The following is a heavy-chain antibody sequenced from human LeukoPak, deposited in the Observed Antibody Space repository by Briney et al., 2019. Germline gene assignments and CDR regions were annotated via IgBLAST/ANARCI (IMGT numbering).Heavy chain of an antibody. CDR2: IDNSGST. V-gene: IGHV4-59*08. CDR1: GASVSSYY. D-gene: IGHD3-22*01. CDR3: ARHKYYYDSGGAFDY. J-gene: IGHJ4*02. Sequence: SETPSLTCTVSGASVSSYYWSWFRQPPGKGLEWIGYIDNSGSTYYNPSLKSRVTISVDRSKNQFSLKLSSVTAADTAVYYCARHKYYYDSGGAFDYWGQGTLVTVSS.